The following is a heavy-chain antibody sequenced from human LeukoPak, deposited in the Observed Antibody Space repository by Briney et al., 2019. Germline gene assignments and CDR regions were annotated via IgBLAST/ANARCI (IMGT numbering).Heavy chain of an antibody. V-gene: IGHV4-59*01. Sequence: SETLSLTRAVYGGSFSGYYWSWIRQPPGKGLEWIGYIYYSGNTNYNPSLKSRVTTSVDTSKNQFSLKLSSVTAADTAVYYCARGSHYYGSGSPNWFDPWGQGTLVTVSS. CDR3: ARGSHYYGSGSPNWFDP. CDR2: IYYSGNT. D-gene: IGHD3-10*01. CDR1: GGSFSGYY. J-gene: IGHJ5*02.